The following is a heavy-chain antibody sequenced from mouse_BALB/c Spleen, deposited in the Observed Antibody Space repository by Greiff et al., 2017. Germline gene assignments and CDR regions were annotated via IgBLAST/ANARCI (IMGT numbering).Heavy chain of an antibody. D-gene: IGHD2-1*01. CDR1: GYTFTDYV. Sequence: VHLVESGPELVKPGASVKMSCKASGYTFTDYVISWVKQRTGQGLEWIGEIYPGSGSTYYNEKFKGKATLTADKSSNTAYMQLSSLTSEDSAVYFCARKGNHYAMDYWGQGTSVTVSS. CDR2: IYPGSGST. V-gene: IGHV1-77*01. CDR3: ARKGNHYAMDY. J-gene: IGHJ4*01.